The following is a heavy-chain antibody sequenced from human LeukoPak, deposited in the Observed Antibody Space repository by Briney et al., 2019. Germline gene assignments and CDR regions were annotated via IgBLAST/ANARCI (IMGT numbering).Heavy chain of an antibody. V-gene: IGHV3-23*01. CDR2: IGGGGGTT. D-gene: IGHD5-24*01. J-gene: IGHJ4*02. CDR1: GFTFNNHA. Sequence: GGTLRLTCAASGFTFNNHARSWVRQAPGKGLEWVSGIGGGGGTTYYADSVKGRFSISRDNSKSTLYLQMNSLRVEDTAAYYCAKDRGDGSNRDGFFDYWGQGTLVTVSS. CDR3: AKDRGDGSNRDGFFDY.